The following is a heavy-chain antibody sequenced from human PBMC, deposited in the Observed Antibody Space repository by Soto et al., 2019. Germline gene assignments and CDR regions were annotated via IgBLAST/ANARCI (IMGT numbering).Heavy chain of an antibody. V-gene: IGHV1-69*02. CDR2: IIPILGIA. CDR1: GGTFSSYT. J-gene: IGHJ6*03. Sequence: QVQLVQSGAEVKKPGSSVKVSCKASGGTFSSYTISWVRQAPGQGLEWMGRIIPILGIANYAQKFQGRVTITADKTTSTAYIEPSRLGSEDTAVYYCIIHVITGPNHNGVGPAAPPGGYYYMDVWGKGTTVTVSS. CDR3: IIHVITGPNHNGVGPAAPPGGYYYMDV. D-gene: IGHD3-22*01.